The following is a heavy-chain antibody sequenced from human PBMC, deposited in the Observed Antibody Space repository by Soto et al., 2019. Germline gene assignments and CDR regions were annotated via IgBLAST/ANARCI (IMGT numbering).Heavy chain of an antibody. CDR2: INAGNGNT. J-gene: IGHJ6*02. CDR3: ARRSVVTARTGYYYYGMDV. V-gene: IGHV1-3*01. Sequence: QVQLVQSGAEVKKPGASVKVSCKASGYTFTSYAMHWVRQAPGQRLEWMGWINAGNGNTKYSQKFHGRVTITRDTSASTAYMELSSLRSEDTAVYYCARRSVVTARTGYYYYGMDVWGQGTTVTVSS. CDR1: GYTFTSYA. D-gene: IGHD2-21*02.